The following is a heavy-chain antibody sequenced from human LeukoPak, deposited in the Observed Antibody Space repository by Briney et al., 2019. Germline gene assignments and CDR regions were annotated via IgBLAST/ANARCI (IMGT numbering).Heavy chain of an antibody. CDR3: AKRQLPTSFDGDYYYYYGMDV. J-gene: IGHJ6*02. Sequence: GGSLRLSCSASGFTFKSYAMHWVRQAPGKGLEYVSSINTNGANTYYADSVKGRFTISRDNSRNTVYVQMNSLTPEDTAVYYCAKRQLPTSFDGDYYYYYGMDVWGQGTTVTVSS. D-gene: IGHD4-17*01. CDR1: GFTFKSYA. V-gene: IGHV3-64*05. CDR2: INTNGANT.